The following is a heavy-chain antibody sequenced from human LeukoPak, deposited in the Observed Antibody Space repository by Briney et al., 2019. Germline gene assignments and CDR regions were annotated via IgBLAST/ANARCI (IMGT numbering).Heavy chain of an antibody. CDR2: ISPSSGST. J-gene: IGHJ4*02. CDR3: ARDGETITAGGNSIYFDC. Sequence: AASVKVSCKASGYTFTNYYIHWVRQAPGPGLEWMGIISPSSGSTTYAQKFQGRVTMTRDTSTSTVCMEVTSLRYEDTAVYYCARDGETITAGGNSIYFDCWGQGTLVTVSS. D-gene: IGHD6-13*01. V-gene: IGHV1-46*01. CDR1: GYTFTNYY.